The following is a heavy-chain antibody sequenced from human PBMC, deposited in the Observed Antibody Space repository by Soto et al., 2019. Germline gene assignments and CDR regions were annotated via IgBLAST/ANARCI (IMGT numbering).Heavy chain of an antibody. J-gene: IGHJ3*02. CDR2: ISYDGSNK. CDR1: GFTFSSYA. D-gene: IGHD3-22*01. V-gene: IGHV3-30-3*01. Sequence: GRALRLSGAASGFTFSSYAMHWVRQDPGKGLEWVAVISYDGSNKYYADSVKGRFTISRDTSTSTVYMELSSLRSEDTAVYYCARETSTYYYDSSGLDAFDIWGQGTMVTVSS. CDR3: ARETSTYYYDSSGLDAFDI.